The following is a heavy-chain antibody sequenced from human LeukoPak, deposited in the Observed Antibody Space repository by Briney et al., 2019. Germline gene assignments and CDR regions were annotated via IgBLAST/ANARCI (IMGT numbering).Heavy chain of an antibody. V-gene: IGHV3-30*02. CDR3: AKDRAFGQFLWGNDY. CDR2: IRNDGSDK. CDR1: GFIFSTYG. J-gene: IGHJ4*02. Sequence: PGGSLRLSCAASGFIFSTYGMHWVRQAPGKGLEWVAFIRNDGSDKYYAVSVKGRFTISRDNSKNTLYSQMNSLRAEDTALYYCAKDRAFGQFLWGNDYWGQGTLVTVSS. D-gene: IGHD3-10*01.